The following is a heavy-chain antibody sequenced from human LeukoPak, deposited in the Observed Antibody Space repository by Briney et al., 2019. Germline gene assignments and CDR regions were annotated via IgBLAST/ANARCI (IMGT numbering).Heavy chain of an antibody. CDR2: IYTSGST. D-gene: IGHD3-10*01. Sequence: SETLSLTCTVSGGSISSYYWSWIRQPAGKGLEWIGRIYTSGSTNYNPSLKSRVTMSVDTSKNQFSLKLSSVTAADTAVYYCARHELLWFGEPKGGFDYWGQGTLVTVSS. CDR3: ARHELLWFGEPKGGFDY. CDR1: GGSISSYY. V-gene: IGHV4-4*07. J-gene: IGHJ4*02.